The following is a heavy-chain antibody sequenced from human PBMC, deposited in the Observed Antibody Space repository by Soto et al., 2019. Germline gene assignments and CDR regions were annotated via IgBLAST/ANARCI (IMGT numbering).Heavy chain of an antibody. Sequence: SETLSLTCAVNGGSFSDYYWSRVRQPPGKGLEWIGEISHSGSTSYNPSLKSRVTISIDTSKNQFSLKLSSVSAADTAMYYCARGLQRRFGGYKGLGYHGMDVWGQGTTVTVSS. CDR2: ISHSGST. D-gene: IGHD5-12*01. V-gene: IGHV4-34*01. CDR3: ARGLQRRFGGYKGLGYHGMDV. CDR1: GGSFSDYY. J-gene: IGHJ6*02.